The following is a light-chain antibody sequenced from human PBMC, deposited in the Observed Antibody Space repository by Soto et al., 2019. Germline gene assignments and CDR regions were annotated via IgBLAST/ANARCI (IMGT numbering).Light chain of an antibody. J-gene: IGKJ1*01. CDR1: QGISSY. CDR2: AAS. Sequence: AIRMTQSPSSLSASTGDRVTITCRASQGISSYLAWYQQKPGKAPKLPIYAASTLQSGVPSRFSGSGSGTDFTLTISCLQSEDFATYYCQQYYSYPPTFGQGTKV. V-gene: IGKV1-8*01. CDR3: QQYYSYPPT.